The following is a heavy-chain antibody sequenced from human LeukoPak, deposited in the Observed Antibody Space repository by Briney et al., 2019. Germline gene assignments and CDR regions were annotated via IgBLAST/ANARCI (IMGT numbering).Heavy chain of an antibody. D-gene: IGHD6-6*01. J-gene: IGHJ4*02. CDR1: GYSISSGYY. V-gene: IGHV4-38-2*02. Sequence: SETLSLTCTVSGYSISSGYYWGWIRQPPGKGLEWIGSMYHSGGTYYNASLKSRVTMSVDTSKNQFSLKLSSVTAADTAVYYCARAPGSSSWRFDYWAREPWSPSPQ. CDR2: MYHSGGT. CDR3: ARAPGSSSWRFDY.